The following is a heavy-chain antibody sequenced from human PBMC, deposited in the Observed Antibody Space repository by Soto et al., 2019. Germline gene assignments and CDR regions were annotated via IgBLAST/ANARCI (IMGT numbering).Heavy chain of an antibody. CDR2: ISGGGDTT. Sequence: EVQLLQSGGGLVQPGGSLRLSCAASGFTFNNYAMTWVRHAPGKGLEWVSAISGGGDTTSYADSVKGRFTVSRDGSKNALYLQMSSLRAEATALYYCAKGRGGSGSLTPRVDFWGQGTLGTVSS. CDR1: GFTFNNYA. D-gene: IGHD3-10*01. V-gene: IGHV3-23*01. J-gene: IGHJ4*02. CDR3: AKGRGGSGSLTPRVDF.